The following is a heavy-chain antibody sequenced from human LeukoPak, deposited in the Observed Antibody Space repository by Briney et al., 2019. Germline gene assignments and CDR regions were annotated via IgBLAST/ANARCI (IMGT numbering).Heavy chain of an antibody. CDR1: GGSISSYY. CDR2: IYYSGST. Sequence: PSETLSLTCTVSGGSISSYYWSWIRQPPGKGLEWIGYIYYSGSTNYNPSLKSRVTISVDTSKNQFSLKLSSVTAADTAVYYCARVPWGPYYYYGMDVWGQGTTVTVSS. J-gene: IGHJ6*02. D-gene: IGHD1-26*01. CDR3: ARVPWGPYYYYGMDV. V-gene: IGHV4-59*01.